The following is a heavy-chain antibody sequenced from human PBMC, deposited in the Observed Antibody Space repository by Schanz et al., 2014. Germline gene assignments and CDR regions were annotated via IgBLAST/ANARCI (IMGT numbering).Heavy chain of an antibody. Sequence: EMQLLESGGGLIQPGGSLRLSCAASGFTFSTHAMSWVRQAPGKGLEWVSAISGSGGSTYYADSVKGRFTVSRDNSKNTLYLQLNSLRAEDTAVYYCARDVHGYGPHLDYWGQGSLVTVSS. CDR2: ISGSGGST. V-gene: IGHV3-23*01. J-gene: IGHJ4*02. D-gene: IGHD5-12*01. CDR3: ARDVHGYGPHLDY. CDR1: GFTFSTHA.